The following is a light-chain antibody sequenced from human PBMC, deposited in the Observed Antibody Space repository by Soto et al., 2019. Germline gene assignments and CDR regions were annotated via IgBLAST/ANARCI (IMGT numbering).Light chain of an antibody. Sequence: QSALTQPRSVSGSPGQSVTISCTGTSSDVGGYNYVSWYQQHPDKAPKVMIYVVSKRPSGVPDRFSGSKSGNTASLTISGLQAGDEADYYCCSYAGTYTLIFGGGTKLTVL. J-gene: IGLJ2*01. V-gene: IGLV2-11*01. CDR2: VVS. CDR1: SSDVGGYNY. CDR3: CSYAGTYTLI.